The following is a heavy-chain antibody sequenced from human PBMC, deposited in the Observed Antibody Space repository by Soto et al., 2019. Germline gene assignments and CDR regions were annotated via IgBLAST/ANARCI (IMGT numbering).Heavy chain of an antibody. CDR2: ISSSSSTI. V-gene: IGHV3-48*01. J-gene: IGHJ4*02. CDR3: ARDRGEYFDY. CDR1: GFTFSSYS. Sequence: ESGGGLVQPGGSLRLSCAASGFTFSSYSMNWVRQAPGKGLEWVSYISSSSSTIYYADSVKGRFTISRDNAKNSLYLQMNSLRAEDTAVYYCARDRGEYFDYWGQGTLVTVSS. D-gene: IGHD3-10*01.